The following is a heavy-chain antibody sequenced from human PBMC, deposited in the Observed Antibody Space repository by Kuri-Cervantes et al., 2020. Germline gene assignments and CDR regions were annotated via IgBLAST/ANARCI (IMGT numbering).Heavy chain of an antibody. CDR2: ISYDGSNK. CDR1: GFTFSSYA. CDR3: TRQEVDRHSSSSDRLTVNLRIYYYYYYYMDV. V-gene: IGHV3-30*07. Sequence: GGSLRLSCAASGFTFSSYAMHWVRQAPGKGLEWVAVISYDGSNKYYADSVKGRFTISRDNSKNTLYLQMNSLKTEDTAVYYCTRQEVDRHSSSSDRLTVNLRIYYYYYYYMDVWGKGTTVTVSS. J-gene: IGHJ6*03. D-gene: IGHD6-6*01.